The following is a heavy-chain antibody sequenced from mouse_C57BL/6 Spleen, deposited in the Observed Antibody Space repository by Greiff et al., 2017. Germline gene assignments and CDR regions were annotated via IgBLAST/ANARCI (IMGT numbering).Heavy chain of an antibody. D-gene: IGHD1-1*01. CDR2: ISYDGSN. CDR3: ANYYGSSYGFAY. V-gene: IGHV3-6*01. CDR1: GYSITSGYY. J-gene: IGHJ3*01. Sequence: EESGPGLVKPSQSLSLTCSVTGYSITSGYYWNWIRQFPGNKLEWMGYISYDGSNNYNPSLKNRISITRDTSKNQFFLKLNSVTTEDTATYYCANYYGSSYGFAYWGQGTLVTVSA.